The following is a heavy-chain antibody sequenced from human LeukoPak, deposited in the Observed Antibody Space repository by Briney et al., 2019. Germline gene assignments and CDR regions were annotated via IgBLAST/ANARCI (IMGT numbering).Heavy chain of an antibody. V-gene: IGHV4-4*02. CDR1: GGSISSSNW. CDR3: ARERYYGSGSAIAPFYYYYYYMDV. Sequence: SETLSLTCAVSGGSISSSNWWSWVRQPPGKGLEWIGEIYHSGSTNYNPSLKSRVTISVDKSKNQFSLKLSSVTAADTAVYYCARERYYGSGSAIAPFYYYYYYMDVWGKGTTVTISS. D-gene: IGHD3-10*01. J-gene: IGHJ6*03. CDR2: IYHSGST.